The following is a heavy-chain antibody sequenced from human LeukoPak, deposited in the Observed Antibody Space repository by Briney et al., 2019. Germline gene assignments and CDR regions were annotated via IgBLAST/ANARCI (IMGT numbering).Heavy chain of an antibody. CDR2: IKTKTEGATT. Sequence: GGSLRLSCAASGFTFSNAWMNWVRQAPGKGLEWVGRIKTKTEGATTDYPAPVKGRFTISRDDSKNALYLQMNSLKPEDTAAYYCTTGSNEGYWGQGTLVTVSS. V-gene: IGHV3-15*01. D-gene: IGHD1-1*01. CDR3: TTGSNEGY. CDR1: GFTFSNAW. J-gene: IGHJ4*02.